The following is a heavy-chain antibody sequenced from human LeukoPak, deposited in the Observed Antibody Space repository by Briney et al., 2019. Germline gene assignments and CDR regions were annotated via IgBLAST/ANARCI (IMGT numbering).Heavy chain of an antibody. CDR3: AKDVRYFDYLVDDAFDI. D-gene: IGHD3-9*01. CDR1: GFTFRSHA. V-gene: IGHV3-23*01. Sequence: PGGSLRLSCAASGFTFRSHAMSWVRQAPGKGLEWVSAISGSGGSTYYADSVKGRFTLSRDISKKTLYLQMNSLRAEDTALYYCAKDVRYFDYLVDDAFDIWGQGTMVTVSS. J-gene: IGHJ3*02. CDR2: ISGSGGST.